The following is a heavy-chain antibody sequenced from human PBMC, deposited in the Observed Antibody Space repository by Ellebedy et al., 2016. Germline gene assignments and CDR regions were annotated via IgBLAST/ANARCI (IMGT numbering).Heavy chain of an antibody. CDR1: GYTFTSYY. D-gene: IGHD3-3*01. V-gene: IGHV1-46*01. CDR2: IHPSTGST. Sequence: ASVKVSCKASGYTFTSYYLHWVRQVPGQGLEWMGIIHPSTGSTTYAQKFQGRVTMTRDTSTSTVYMELSSLKSEDTAVYYCAREQSGWSVEYWGQGTLVTVSS. J-gene: IGHJ4*02. CDR3: AREQSGWSVEY.